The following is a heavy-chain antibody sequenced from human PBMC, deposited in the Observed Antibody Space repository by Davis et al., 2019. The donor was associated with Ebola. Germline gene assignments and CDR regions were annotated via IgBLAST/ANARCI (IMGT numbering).Heavy chain of an antibody. D-gene: IGHD6-19*01. CDR1: GFAFSSYA. J-gene: IGHJ6*02. Sequence: PGGSLRLSCAASGFAFSSYAMSWVRQAPGKGLEWIPGLSLTGGTTYYADSVKGRFTVSRDNSKNTLYLQMDSLRAEDTAVYFCAKAHPWRSSFYYYYGMDVWGQGTTVTVSS. CDR3: AKAHPWRSSFYYYYGMDV. CDR2: LSLTGGTT. V-gene: IGHV3-23*01.